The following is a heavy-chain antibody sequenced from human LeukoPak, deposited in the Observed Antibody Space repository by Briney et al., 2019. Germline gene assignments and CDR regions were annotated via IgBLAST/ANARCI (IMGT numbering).Heavy chain of an antibody. Sequence: ASVRVSCKASGYTFTSDYMNWVRQAPGQGLEWMGIVHSSGGVIKYAQEFQDRLTVTRDTSTSTIYMELSSLRSEDTAVYYCAGSSHQRNWFDPWGQGTLVIVSS. J-gene: IGHJ5*02. CDR2: VHSSGGVI. CDR1: GYTFTSDY. V-gene: IGHV1-46*01. CDR3: AGSSHQRNWFDP. D-gene: IGHD1-26*01.